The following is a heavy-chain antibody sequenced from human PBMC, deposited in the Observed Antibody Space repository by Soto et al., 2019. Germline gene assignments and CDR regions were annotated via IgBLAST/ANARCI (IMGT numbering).Heavy chain of an antibody. D-gene: IGHD6-13*01. Sequence: SETLSLTCTVSGGSISRSGFYWGWIRQPPGKGLEWIGSISTSGTTYYNPSLRSRVTISVDTSKNQFSLKLSSVTAADTAVYYCARVGSSWYLGMDVWGQGTTVTVSS. J-gene: IGHJ6*02. CDR3: ARVGSSWYLGMDV. CDR1: GGSISRSGFY. V-gene: IGHV4-39*07. CDR2: ISTSGTT.